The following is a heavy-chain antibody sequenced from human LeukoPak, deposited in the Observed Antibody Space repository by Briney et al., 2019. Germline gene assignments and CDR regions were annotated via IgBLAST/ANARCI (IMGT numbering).Heavy chain of an antibody. Sequence: QAGGSLRLSCAASGFTFSGYDTHWVRHATGKGLEWVSAIGTTGETYYSDSVRGRFTISRENAKNSLDLQMNSLRAGDTAVYYCARSPSYSSSWYALGSWGQGTLVTVSS. D-gene: IGHD6-13*01. V-gene: IGHV3-13*01. CDR1: GFTFSGYD. CDR2: IGTTGET. CDR3: ARSPSYSSSWYALGS. J-gene: IGHJ4*02.